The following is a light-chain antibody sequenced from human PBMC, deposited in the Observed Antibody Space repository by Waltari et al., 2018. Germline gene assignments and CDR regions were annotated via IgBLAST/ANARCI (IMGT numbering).Light chain of an antibody. V-gene: IGLV2-14*01. CDR2: DVS. CDR1: RSDVGGYNS. J-gene: IGLJ1*01. CDR3: SSYTSSSFYV. Sequence: QSALTQPASVSGSPGQSITISCTGTRSDVGGYNSVSWYQQHPGKAPKLMIYDVSKRPSGVSNRFSGSKSGNTASLTISVLQAEDEADYYCSSYTSSSFYVFGTGTKVTVL.